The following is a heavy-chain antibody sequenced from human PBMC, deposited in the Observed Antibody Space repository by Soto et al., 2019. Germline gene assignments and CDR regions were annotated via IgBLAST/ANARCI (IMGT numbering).Heavy chain of an antibody. CDR3: ATEAPPYYYYYGMDV. CDR1: GFTFSSYW. CDR2: INSDGSST. Sequence: GGSLRLSCAASGFTFSSYWIHWVRQAPGKGLVWVSRINSDGSSTSYADSVKGRFTISRDNAKNTLYLQMNSLRAEDTAVYYCATEAPPYYYYYGMDVWGQGTTVTVSS. V-gene: IGHV3-74*01. J-gene: IGHJ6*02.